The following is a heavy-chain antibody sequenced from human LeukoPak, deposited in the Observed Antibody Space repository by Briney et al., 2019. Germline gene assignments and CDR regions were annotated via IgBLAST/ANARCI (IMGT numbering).Heavy chain of an antibody. CDR1: GFTFSSYA. Sequence: GGSLRLSCAASGFTFSSYAMSWVRQAPGKGLEWVSDINGGGGSTYYADSVKGRFTISRDNSKNTLYLQMNSLRAEDTAVYYCARSHYYDSSGYSVDYFDYWGQGTLVTVSS. D-gene: IGHD3-22*01. CDR3: ARSHYYDSSGYSVDYFDY. J-gene: IGHJ4*02. CDR2: INGGGGST. V-gene: IGHV3-23*01.